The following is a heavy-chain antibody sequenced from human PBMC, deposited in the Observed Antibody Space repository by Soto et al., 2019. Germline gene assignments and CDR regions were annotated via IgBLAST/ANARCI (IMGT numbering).Heavy chain of an antibody. CDR2: IWYDGSNK. V-gene: IGHV3-33*01. D-gene: IGHD2-2*01. J-gene: IGHJ4*02. CDR3: ARDPFETVVVPAAITLFDY. Sequence: GGSLRLSCAASGFTFSSYGMHWVRQAPGKGLEWVAVIWYDGSNKYYADSVKGRFTISRDNSKNTLYLQMNSLRAEDTAVYYCARDPFETVVVPAAITLFDYWGQGTLVTVSS. CDR1: GFTFSSYG.